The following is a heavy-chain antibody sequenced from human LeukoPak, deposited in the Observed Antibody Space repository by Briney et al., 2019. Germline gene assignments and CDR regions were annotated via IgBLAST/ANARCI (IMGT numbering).Heavy chain of an antibody. CDR1: GDSINSLDL. V-gene: IGHV4-4*02. Sequence: SETLSLTCTVSGDSINSLDLWSWVRQPPGKGLEWIGEMYLSGTTHSNPSVKSQVTISIDKSKNQFFLNLSSVTAADTAVYYCAGLVGRYSSGLYYYYFDYWGQGTLVTVSS. D-gene: IGHD3-22*01. CDR2: MYLSGTT. CDR3: AGLVGRYSSGLYYYYFDY. J-gene: IGHJ4*02.